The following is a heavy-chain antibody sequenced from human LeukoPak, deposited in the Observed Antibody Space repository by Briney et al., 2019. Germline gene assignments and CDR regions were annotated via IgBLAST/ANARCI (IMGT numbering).Heavy chain of an antibody. Sequence: SETLSLTCAVYGGSFSGYYWSWIRQPPGKGLKWIGEINHSGSTNYNPSLKSRVTISVDTSMNQFSLKLSSVTAADTAVYYCARGRRITMVRGVRLGAFDIWGQGTMVTVSS. CDR1: GGSFSGYY. J-gene: IGHJ3*02. V-gene: IGHV4-34*01. CDR2: INHSGST. CDR3: ARGRRITMVRGVRLGAFDI. D-gene: IGHD3-10*01.